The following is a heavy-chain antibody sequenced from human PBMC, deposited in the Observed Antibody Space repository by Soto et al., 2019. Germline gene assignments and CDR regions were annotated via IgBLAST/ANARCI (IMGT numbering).Heavy chain of an antibody. J-gene: IGHJ6*02. Sequence: KTSETLSLTCAVYGGSFSGYYWSWIRQPPGKGLEWIGEINHSGSTNYNPSLKSRVTISVDTSKNQFSLKLSSVTAADTAVYYCTRGRGRVVPAAIVSSGTNWNYYYYGMDVWGQGTTVTVSS. CDR2: INHSGST. D-gene: IGHD2-2*02. CDR1: GGSFSGYY. CDR3: TRGRGRVVPAAIVSSGTNWNYYYYGMDV. V-gene: IGHV4-34*01.